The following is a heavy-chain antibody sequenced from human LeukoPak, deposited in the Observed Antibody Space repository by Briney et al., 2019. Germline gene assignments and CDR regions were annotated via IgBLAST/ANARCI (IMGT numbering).Heavy chain of an antibody. CDR3: AREGYYGSGSPPSLYFDY. Sequence: AGGTLGLPCAASGFPFRNLVTHGAPRPPARGWGGGEVRPSDLNVKLYSDSVKGRFTISRDNSRSTLYLQMNSLRPEDTAIYYCAREGYYGSGSPPSLYFDYWGQGTLVTVSS. V-gene: IGHV3-30-3*01. CDR2: RPSDLNVK. CDR1: GFPFRNLV. D-gene: IGHD3-10*01. J-gene: IGHJ4*02.